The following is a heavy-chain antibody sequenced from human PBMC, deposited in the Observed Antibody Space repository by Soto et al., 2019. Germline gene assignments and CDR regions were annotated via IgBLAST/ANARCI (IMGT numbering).Heavy chain of an antibody. V-gene: IGHV3-23*01. J-gene: IGHJ4*02. CDR1: GFTERNHG. CDR3: AKDRRAGGNYGFYSDV. Sequence: GGFTKHPKTAAGFTERNHGRTWSGKEIAMWLEWVSFSSATGAGTYYAYSVKGRLTISRDNSQNTLYLQMTSLRADDTAVYYCAKDRRAGGNYGFYSDVWGQRALVTFSS. D-gene: IGHD1-7*01. CDR2: SSATGAGT.